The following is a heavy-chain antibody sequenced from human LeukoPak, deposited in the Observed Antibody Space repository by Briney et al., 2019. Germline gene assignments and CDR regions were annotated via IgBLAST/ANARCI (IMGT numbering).Heavy chain of an antibody. Sequence: SETLSLTCAVYGGSFSGYYWSWIRQPPGKGLEWIGEINHSGSTNYNPSLKSRVTMSVDTSKNQFSLKLSSVTAADTAVYYCARDHLNSGSYYRVSAFDIWGQGTMVTVSS. CDR1: GGSFSGYY. CDR3: ARDHLNSGSYYRVSAFDI. V-gene: IGHV4-34*01. J-gene: IGHJ3*02. D-gene: IGHD1-26*01. CDR2: INHSGST.